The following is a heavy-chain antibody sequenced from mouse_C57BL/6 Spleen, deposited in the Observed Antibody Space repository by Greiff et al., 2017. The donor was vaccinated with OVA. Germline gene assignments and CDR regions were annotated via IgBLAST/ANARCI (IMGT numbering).Heavy chain of an antibody. Sequence: VQLQQPGAELVKPGASVKLSCKASGYTFTSYWMHWVKQRPGQGLEWIGMIHPNSGSTNYNEKFKSKATLTVDKSSSTAYMQLSSLTSEDSAVYYCARGRYGSSRGWFAYWGQGTLVTVSA. D-gene: IGHD1-1*01. J-gene: IGHJ3*01. CDR1: GYTFTSYW. V-gene: IGHV1-64*01. CDR2: IHPNSGST. CDR3: ARGRYGSSRGWFAY.